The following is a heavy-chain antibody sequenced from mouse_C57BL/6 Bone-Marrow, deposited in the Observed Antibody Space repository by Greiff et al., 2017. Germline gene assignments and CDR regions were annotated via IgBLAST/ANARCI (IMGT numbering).Heavy chain of an antibody. CDR1: GFTFSSYA. Sequence: EVMLVESGGGLVKPGGSLKLSCAASGFTFSSYAMSWVRQTPEKRLEWVATISDGGSYTYYPDNVKGRFTISRDNAKNNLYLQMSHLKSEDTAMYYCARDQGMVTTPYYFDYWGQGTTLTVSS. CDR3: ARDQGMVTTPYYFDY. D-gene: IGHD2-2*01. J-gene: IGHJ2*01. V-gene: IGHV5-4*01. CDR2: ISDGGSYT.